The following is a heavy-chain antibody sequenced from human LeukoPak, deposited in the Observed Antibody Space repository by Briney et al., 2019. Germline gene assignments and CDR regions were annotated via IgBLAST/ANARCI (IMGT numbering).Heavy chain of an antibody. D-gene: IGHD5-18*01. CDR2: ISSSSSTI. J-gene: IGHJ3*02. Sequence: QTGGSLRLSCAASGFTFSSYSMNWVRQAPGKGLEWVSYISSSSSTIYYADSVKGRFTISRDNAKNSLYLQMNSLRAEDTAVYYCANYRIQLWQRNDAFDIWGQGTMVTVSS. CDR3: ANYRIQLWQRNDAFDI. CDR1: GFTFSSYS. V-gene: IGHV3-48*01.